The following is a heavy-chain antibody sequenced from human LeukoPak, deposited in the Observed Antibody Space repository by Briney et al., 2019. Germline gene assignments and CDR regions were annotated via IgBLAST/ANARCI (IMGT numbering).Heavy chain of an antibody. J-gene: IGHJ4*02. D-gene: IGHD6-13*01. CDR2: ISGSGGST. Sequence: GGSLRLSCAASGFTFSSYAVSWVRHAPGKGLEWVSAISGSGGSTYYAAPVKGRFTISRDNSKSTLYLQMNSLRAADTAVYYCAKDHSSSYDYWGQGALVTVSS. CDR1: GFTFSSYA. V-gene: IGHV3-23*01. CDR3: AKDHSSSYDY.